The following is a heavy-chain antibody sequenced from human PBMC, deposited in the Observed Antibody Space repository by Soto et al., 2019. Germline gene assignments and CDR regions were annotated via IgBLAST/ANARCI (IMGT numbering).Heavy chain of an antibody. CDR1: GGTFSSYA. J-gene: IGHJ6*02. D-gene: IGHD2-2*01. CDR3: ARAQGSSTSLEIYYYYYYGMDV. CDR2: IIPISGTA. V-gene: IGHV1-69*01. Sequence: VQLVQSGAEVKKPGSSVKVSCKASGGTFSSYAISWVRQAPGQGLEWMGGIIPISGTANYAQKFQGRVTITADESTSTAYMELSSLRCEDTAVYYCARAQGSSTSLEIYYYYYYGMDVWGQGTTVTVSS.